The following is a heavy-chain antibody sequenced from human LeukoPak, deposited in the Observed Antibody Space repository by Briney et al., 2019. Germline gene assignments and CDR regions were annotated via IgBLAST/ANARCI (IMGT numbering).Heavy chain of an antibody. CDR3: AREGQQLKHFDY. CDR1: GYTFSGYY. Sequence: GASVKVSCKASGYTFSGYYMHWVRQVPGQGLEWMGRINSNSGDTNYALKFQGRVTMTRDTSTSTVYIELSSLRSEDTAVYYCAREGQQLKHFDYWGQGTLVTVSS. J-gene: IGHJ4*02. V-gene: IGHV1-2*06. CDR2: INSNSGDT. D-gene: IGHD1-1*01.